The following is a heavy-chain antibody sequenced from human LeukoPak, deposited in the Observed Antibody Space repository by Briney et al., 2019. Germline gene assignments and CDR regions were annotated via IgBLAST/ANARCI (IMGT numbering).Heavy chain of an antibody. CDR3: ARDSTGWSVDY. J-gene: IGHJ4*02. Sequence: LRASVKVSCKASGYTFTNYHMHWVRQAPGQALEWMGILTPNSGDTTYAQKFQGRITMTRDTSTSTVYMELSSVRFEDTAVYHCARDSTGWSVDYWGQGTLVTVSS. D-gene: IGHD6-19*01. CDR1: GYTFTNYH. CDR2: LTPNSGDT. V-gene: IGHV1-46*01.